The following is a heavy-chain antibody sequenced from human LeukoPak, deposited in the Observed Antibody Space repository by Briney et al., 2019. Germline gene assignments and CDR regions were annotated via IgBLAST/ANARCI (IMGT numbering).Heavy chain of an antibody. CDR2: ISSSSSYI. D-gene: IGHD3-10*01. CDR3: ARDRLWFGGIDY. V-gene: IGHV3-21*01. J-gene: IGHJ4*02. CDR1: GFTFSSYS. Sequence: GGSLRLSCAASGFTFSSYSMNWVRQAPGKGLEWVSSISSSSSYIYYADSVKGRFTISRDNAKNSLYLQMNSLRAEDTAVYYCARDRLWFGGIDYWGQGTLVTVSS.